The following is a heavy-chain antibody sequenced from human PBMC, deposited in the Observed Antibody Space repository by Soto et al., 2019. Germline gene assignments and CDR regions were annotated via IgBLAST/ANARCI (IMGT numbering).Heavy chain of an antibody. J-gene: IGHJ4*02. D-gene: IGHD6-6*01. CDR1: GFAFSNYA. Sequence: GGSMRPSCAASGFAFSNYAMHWDSPAPGKGLEWVSSISTSIDSTYYAASVKGRFTISRDDSKNTLYLQMNSLRAEDSAVYYCAKDRTVAARNFDYWGQGTQVTVSS. CDR2: ISTSIDST. V-gene: IGHV3-23*01. CDR3: AKDRTVAARNFDY.